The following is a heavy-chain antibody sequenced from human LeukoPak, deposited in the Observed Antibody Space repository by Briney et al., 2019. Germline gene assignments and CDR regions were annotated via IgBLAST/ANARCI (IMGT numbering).Heavy chain of an antibody. Sequence: GGSLRLSCAASGFTFSSYGMHWVRQAPGKGLEWVAFIRYDGSNKYYADSVKGRFTISRDNSKNTLYLQVNSLRAEDTAVYYCAKGLFGPYYYYYMDVWGKGTTVTVSS. CDR2: IRYDGSNK. D-gene: IGHD3-22*01. J-gene: IGHJ6*03. CDR1: GFTFSSYG. V-gene: IGHV3-30*02. CDR3: AKGLFGPYYYYYMDV.